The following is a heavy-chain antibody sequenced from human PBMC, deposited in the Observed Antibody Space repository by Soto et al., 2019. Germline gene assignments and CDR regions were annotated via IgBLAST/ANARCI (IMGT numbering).Heavy chain of an antibody. V-gene: IGHV1-3*01. CDR3: ARAGWFAEGYFDF. CDR2: INAGNGHT. Sequence: ASVKVSCKASGFTFVMYAIHWVRQAPGQGLEWMAWINAGNGHTTYSQKFQGRVTITRDTSARTVYMELRSLRFEDTATYYCARAGWFAEGYFDFWDQGTPVTVSS. CDR1: GFTFVMYA. D-gene: IGHD3-10*01. J-gene: IGHJ4*02.